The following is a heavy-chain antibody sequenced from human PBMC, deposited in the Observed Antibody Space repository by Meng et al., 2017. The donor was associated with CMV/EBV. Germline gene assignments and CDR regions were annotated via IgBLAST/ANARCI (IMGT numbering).Heavy chain of an antibody. V-gene: IGHV3-53*05. CDR1: GFNGGNKY. CDR2: FYFGGTI. D-gene: IGHD3-22*01. J-gene: IGHJ3*02. CDR3: ARARGGRSYYYDSSGYYSAYRGGAFDI. Sequence: GGSLRLSCVASGFNGGNKYMTWVRQAPGKGLEWVSSFYFGGTIKYADSVRGRFATSRDTSKNTLYLQMNSLRAEDTAVYYCARARGGRSYYYDSSGYYSAYRGGAFDIWGQGTMVTVSS.